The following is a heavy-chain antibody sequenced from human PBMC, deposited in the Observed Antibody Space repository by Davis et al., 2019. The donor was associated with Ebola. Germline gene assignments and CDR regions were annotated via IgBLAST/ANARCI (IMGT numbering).Heavy chain of an antibody. CDR2: IYYSGST. Sequence: SETLSLTCTVSGGSISSGDYYWSWIRQPPGKGLEWIGYIYYSGSTNYNPSLKSRVTISVDTSKNQFSLKLSSVTATDTAVYYCARVKQLWYYGMDVWGQGTTVTVSS. D-gene: IGHD6-13*01. CDR3: ARVKQLWYYGMDV. CDR1: GGSISSGDYY. J-gene: IGHJ6*02. V-gene: IGHV4-61*08.